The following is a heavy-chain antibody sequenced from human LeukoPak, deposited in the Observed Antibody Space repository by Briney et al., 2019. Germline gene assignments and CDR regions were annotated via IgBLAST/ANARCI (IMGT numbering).Heavy chain of an antibody. V-gene: IGHV3-23*01. CDR3: AKGSYYDSSGSFYFDY. J-gene: IGHJ4*02. D-gene: IGHD3-22*01. Sequence: GGSLRLSCAASGFTFSSYAMSWVRQAPGKGLEWVSGISGSGDNTYYADSVKGRFTISRDNSKNTLYVQVNSLGTEDTAAYYCAKGSYYDSSGSFYFDYWGQGTLVTISS. CDR2: ISGSGDNT. CDR1: GFTFSSYA.